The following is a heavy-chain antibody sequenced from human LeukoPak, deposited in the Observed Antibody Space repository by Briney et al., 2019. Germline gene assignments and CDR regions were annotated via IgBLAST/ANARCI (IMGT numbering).Heavy chain of an antibody. CDR3: AREAITMVREEPFDY. J-gene: IGHJ4*01. V-gene: IGHV4-61*02. Sequence: SQTLSLTCTVSGGSISSGSYYWSWIRQPAGKGLEWIGRIYTSGSTNYNPSLKSRVTISVDTSKKQFSLKMTSVTAADTAVYYCAREAITMVREEPFDYWGHGSLVTVSS. CDR1: GGSISSGSYY. D-gene: IGHD3-10*01. CDR2: IYTSGST.